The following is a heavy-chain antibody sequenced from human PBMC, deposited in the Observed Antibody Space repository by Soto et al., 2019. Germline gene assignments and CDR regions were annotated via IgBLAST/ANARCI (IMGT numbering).Heavy chain of an antibody. Sequence: QEQLVQSGAEVKKPGASVKVSCKASGYTFSGYYIHWLRQAPGQGLEWMGWINPNSGGTNYAQKWQGRVPVTRDTPTSTAYMELSRLTSDDTAVYYCARSLTEGYCTITGCYTRPLYGMDVWGQGTTVTVSS. J-gene: IGHJ6*02. CDR1: GYTFSGYY. V-gene: IGHV1-2*02. CDR2: INPNSGGT. D-gene: IGHD2-2*02. CDR3: ARSLTEGYCTITGCYTRPLYGMDV.